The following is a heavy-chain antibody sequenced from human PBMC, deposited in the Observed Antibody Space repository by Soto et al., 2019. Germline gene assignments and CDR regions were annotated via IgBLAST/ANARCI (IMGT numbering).Heavy chain of an antibody. D-gene: IGHD5-18*01. V-gene: IGHV1-69*06. Sequence: SVKVSCKASGCTFSSYDISWVRQAPGQGLEWMGGIIPIFGTANYAQKFQGRVTITADKSTSTAYMELSSLRSEDTAVYYCARESGSSSGWGYSYYGMEVWGQRTTESVS. CDR1: GCTFSSYD. J-gene: IGHJ6*01. CDR3: ARESGSSSGWGYSYYGMEV. CDR2: IIPIFGTA.